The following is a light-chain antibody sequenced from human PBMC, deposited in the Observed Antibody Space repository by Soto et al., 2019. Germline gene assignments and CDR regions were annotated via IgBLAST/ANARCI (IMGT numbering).Light chain of an antibody. V-gene: IGKV4-1*01. CDR2: WAS. J-gene: IGKJ4*01. Sequence: DIVMTQSPESLAVSLGERATINCKSSQSVLYSSNNKNHLAWYQQKPGQPPKLLIYWASTRQSGVPDRFSGSGSGTDFTLTISSLQAEDLAVYYCQQDYSSSLTFGGGTKVEIK. CDR1: QSVLYSSNNKNH. CDR3: QQDYSSSLT.